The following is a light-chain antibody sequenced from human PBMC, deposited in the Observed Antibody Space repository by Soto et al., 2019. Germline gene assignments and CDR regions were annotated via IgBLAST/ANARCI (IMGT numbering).Light chain of an antibody. CDR2: KAS. J-gene: IGKJ4*01. CDR1: QSISSW. V-gene: IGKV1-5*03. CDR3: QQHSSYPLT. Sequence: DIQMTQSPSTLSASVGDRVTITCRASQSISSWLAWYQQKPGKAPKLLIYKASSLESGVPSRFSGSASGTEFTLSISRLQPDDFATYYCQQHSSYPLTFGGGTMVEIK.